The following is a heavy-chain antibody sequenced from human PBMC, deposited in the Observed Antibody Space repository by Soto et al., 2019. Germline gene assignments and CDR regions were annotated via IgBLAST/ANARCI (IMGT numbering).Heavy chain of an antibody. D-gene: IGHD6-13*01. Sequence: ASVKVSCKVSGYTLTELSMHWVRQAPGKGLEWMGGFDPEDGETIYAQKFQGRVTMTEDTSTDTAYMELSSLRSEDTAVYYCATTRKYSSSFPPDWWGQGTLVTVSS. CDR1: GYTLTELS. CDR2: FDPEDGET. V-gene: IGHV1-24*01. CDR3: ATTRKYSSSFPPDW. J-gene: IGHJ4*02.